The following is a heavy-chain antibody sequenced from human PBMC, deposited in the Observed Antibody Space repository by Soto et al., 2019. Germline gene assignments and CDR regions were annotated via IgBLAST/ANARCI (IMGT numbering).Heavy chain of an antibody. CDR2: ISGGGDTT. Sequence: EVQLLESGGGLVQPGGSLRLSCAASGFTFNNYAMTWVRQAPGKGLEWVSAISGGGDTTSYADSVKGRFTVSRDGSKNALDLQMSSLRAEATALYYCAKGRGGSGSLTPRVDFWGQGTLVTVSS. CDR1: GFTFNNYA. D-gene: IGHD3-10*01. J-gene: IGHJ4*02. V-gene: IGHV3-23*01. CDR3: AKGRGGSGSLTPRVDF.